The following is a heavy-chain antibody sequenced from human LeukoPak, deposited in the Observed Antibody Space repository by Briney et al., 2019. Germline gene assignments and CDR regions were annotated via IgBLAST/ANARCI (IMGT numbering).Heavy chain of an antibody. V-gene: IGHV5-51*01. Sequence: GESLNISCKGSGCSFASYWIGWVRQMTGKDLEWMGIIYPGDSDTRYSPSFQGQVTISADKSISTAYLQWGSLKASDTAMYYCARVTPLYCSSTSCYGSYYMDVWGKGTTVTVSS. CDR3: ARVTPLYCSSTSCYGSYYMDV. D-gene: IGHD2-2*01. J-gene: IGHJ6*03. CDR2: IYPGDSDT. CDR1: GCSFASYW.